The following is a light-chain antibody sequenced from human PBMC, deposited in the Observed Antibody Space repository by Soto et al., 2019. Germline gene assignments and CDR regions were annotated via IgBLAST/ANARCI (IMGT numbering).Light chain of an antibody. CDR3: SSYTSSSTLV. J-gene: IGLJ1*01. Sequence: QSALTQPASVSGSPGQSITISCTGTSSNVGGYNYVSWYQQHPGKAPKLMIYEVSNRPSGVSNRVSGSKSDNTASLTISGLQAEDEADYYCSSYTSSSTLVFGTGTKLTVL. CDR2: EVS. V-gene: IGLV2-14*01. CDR1: SSNVGGYNY.